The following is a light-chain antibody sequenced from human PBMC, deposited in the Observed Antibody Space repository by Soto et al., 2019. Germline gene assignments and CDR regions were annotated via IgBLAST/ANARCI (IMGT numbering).Light chain of an antibody. CDR1: SSDVGGYNY. Sequence: QSALTQPPSASGSPGQSVTISCTGTSSDVGGYNYVSWYQHHPGKAPKLITYEVDERPSGVPDRFSGSKSGNTASLTVSGLQAEDEADYYCSSYVGSNNFPYVFGTGTKVTVL. CDR2: EVD. CDR3: SSYVGSNNFPYV. V-gene: IGLV2-8*01. J-gene: IGLJ1*01.